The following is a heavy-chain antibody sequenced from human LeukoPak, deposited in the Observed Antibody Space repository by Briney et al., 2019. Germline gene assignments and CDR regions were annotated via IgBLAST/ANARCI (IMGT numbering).Heavy chain of an antibody. Sequence: NPSETLSLTCAVYGGSFSGYYWSWIRQPPGKGLEWIGEINHSGSTNYNPSLKSRVTISVDTSKNQFSLKLSSVTAADTAVYYCARSASDDSSGYYYFWGQGTLVTVSS. CDR3: ARSASDDSSGYYYF. D-gene: IGHD3-22*01. CDR1: GGSFSGYY. V-gene: IGHV4-34*01. J-gene: IGHJ4*02. CDR2: INHSGST.